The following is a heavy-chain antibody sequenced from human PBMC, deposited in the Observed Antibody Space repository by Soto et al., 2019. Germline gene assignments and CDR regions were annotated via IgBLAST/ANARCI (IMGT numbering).Heavy chain of an antibody. CDR2: IDWDDDK. J-gene: IGHJ4*02. CDR3: ARSPRRVGGKWYLDY. Sequence: SGPTLVNPTQTLTLTCTFSGFSLSTSGMCVSWIRQPPGKALEWLARIDWDDDKYYSTSLKTRLTISKDTSKNQVVLTMTNMDPVDTATYYCARSPRRVGGKWYLDYWGPGALVTVSS. CDR1: GFSLSTSGMC. V-gene: IGHV2-70*11. D-gene: IGHD2-15*01.